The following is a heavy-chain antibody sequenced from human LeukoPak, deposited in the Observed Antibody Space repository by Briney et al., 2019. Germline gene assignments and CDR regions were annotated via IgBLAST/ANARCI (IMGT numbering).Heavy chain of an antibody. V-gene: IGHV4-30-2*01. Sequence: SETLSLTCAVCGGSISSGGYSWSWIRQPPGKGLEWIGYIYHSGSTYYNPSLKSRVTISVDRSKSQFSLKLSSVTAADTAVYYCAGHHPRNTVDFWGQGTLVTVSS. J-gene: IGHJ4*02. CDR2: IYHSGST. D-gene: IGHD2/OR15-2a*01. CDR1: GGSISSGGYS. CDR3: AGHHPRNTVDF.